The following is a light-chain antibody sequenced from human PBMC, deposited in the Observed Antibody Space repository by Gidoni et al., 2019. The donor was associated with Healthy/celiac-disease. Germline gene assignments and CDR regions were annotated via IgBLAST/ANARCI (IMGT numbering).Light chain of an antibody. CDR1: PSVSSY. Sequence: IVLPQSPATLSLSPGERATLSCRASPSVSSYLAWYQQKPGQAPRLLIYDASNRATGIPARFSGSGSGTDFTLTISSLQSEDFAVYYCQQRSNWPAITFGGGTKVEIK. V-gene: IGKV3-11*01. CDR3: QQRSNWPAIT. J-gene: IGKJ4*01. CDR2: DAS.